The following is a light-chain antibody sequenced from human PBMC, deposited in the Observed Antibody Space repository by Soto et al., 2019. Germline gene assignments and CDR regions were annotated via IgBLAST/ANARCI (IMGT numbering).Light chain of an antibody. CDR2: GAS. Sequence: EIVFTPSPATPSVSPGERATLSCRASQSVSSNLAWYQQKPGQAPRLLIHGASTRATGIPARFSGSGSGTEFTLTISSLQSEDFAVYYCQQYHDWPPMTFGQGTRLEIK. CDR1: QSVSSN. CDR3: QQYHDWPPMT. J-gene: IGKJ5*01. V-gene: IGKV3-15*01.